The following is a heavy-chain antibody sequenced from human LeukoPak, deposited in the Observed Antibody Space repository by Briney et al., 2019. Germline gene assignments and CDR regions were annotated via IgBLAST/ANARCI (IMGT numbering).Heavy chain of an antibody. V-gene: IGHV4-59*01. CDR1: GGSISSYY. J-gene: IGHJ3*02. CDR2: IYYSGGT. Sequence: PSETLSLTCTVSGGSISSYYWSWIRQPPGKGLEWVGYIYYSGGTTYNPSLKSRVTISGDTSKNQFSLKLSSVTAADTGVNYCARRRSSSWDDVFDIWRREKMDTVSS. CDR3: ARRRSSSWDDVFDI. D-gene: IGHD6-13*01.